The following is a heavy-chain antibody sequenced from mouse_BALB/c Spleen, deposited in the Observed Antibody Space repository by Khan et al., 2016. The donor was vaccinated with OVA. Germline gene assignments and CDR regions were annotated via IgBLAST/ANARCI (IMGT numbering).Heavy chain of an antibody. J-gene: IGHJ4*01. V-gene: IGHV2-6-1*01. Sequence: QVQLKESGPGLVAPSQSLSITCTISGFSLTNYGVHWVRQPPGKGLEWLVVIWSDGSTTYNSAPKSRLTISKDNSKSQVFLKMNSLQTEDTAMYFCARQPYYHYNIMDYWGQGTSVTVSS. CDR1: GFSLTNYG. D-gene: IGHD2-10*01. CDR2: IWSDGST. CDR3: ARQPYYHYNIMDY.